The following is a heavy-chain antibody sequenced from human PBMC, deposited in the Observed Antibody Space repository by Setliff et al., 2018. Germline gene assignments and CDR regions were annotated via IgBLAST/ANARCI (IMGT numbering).Heavy chain of an antibody. J-gene: IGHJ4*02. CDR3: VRVPAFGGIVGTHGVDY. V-gene: IGHV4-34*01. D-gene: IGHD2-21*01. CDR2: INHSGSS. CDR1: GGTFSDYY. Sequence: SETLSLTCAASGGTFSDYYWTWIRQPPGKGLEWIGEINHSGSSNYNPSLKIRVTISVDTPKNQFSLKLTSVTAADTAVYFCVRVPAFGGIVGTHGVDYWGQGTLVTVSS.